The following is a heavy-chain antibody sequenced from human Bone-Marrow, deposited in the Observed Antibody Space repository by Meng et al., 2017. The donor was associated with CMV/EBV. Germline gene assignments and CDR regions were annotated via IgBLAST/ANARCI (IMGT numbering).Heavy chain of an antibody. D-gene: IGHD1-14*01. CDR1: GYTFTSYG. CDR3: AADSISNEYGMDV. J-gene: IGHJ6*02. CDR2: ISAYNGNT. V-gene: IGHV1-18*01. Sequence: ASVKVSCKASGYTFTSYGISWVRQAPGQGLEWMGWISAYNGNTNYAQKFQERVTITRDMSTSTAYMELSSLRSEDTAVYYCAADSISNEYGMDVWGQGTTVTVSS.